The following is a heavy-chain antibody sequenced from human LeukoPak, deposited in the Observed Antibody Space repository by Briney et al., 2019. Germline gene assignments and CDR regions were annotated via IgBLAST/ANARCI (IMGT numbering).Heavy chain of an antibody. CDR2: INHSGST. CDR3: ARGTHAYYYGSGSYYNHYFDY. Sequence: SETLSLTCAVYGGSFSGYYWSWIRQPPGKGLEWVGEINHSGSTNYNPSLKSRVTISVDTSKNQFSLKLSSVTAADTAVYYCARGTHAYYYGSGSYYNHYFDYWGQGTLVTVSS. D-gene: IGHD3-10*01. J-gene: IGHJ4*02. CDR1: GGSFSGYY. V-gene: IGHV4-34*01.